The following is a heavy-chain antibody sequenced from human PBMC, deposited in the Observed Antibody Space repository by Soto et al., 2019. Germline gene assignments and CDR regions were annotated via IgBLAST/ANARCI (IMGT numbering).Heavy chain of an antibody. CDR3: ARPSAGGDYYYYYGMDV. J-gene: IGHJ6*02. V-gene: IGHV1-69*06. D-gene: IGHD3-10*01. CDR1: GGTFSSCA. CDR2: IIPIFGTA. Sequence: SVKVSCKASGGTFSSCAIGWVRQAPGQGLEWMGGIIPIFGTANYAQKFQGRVTITADKSTSTAYMELSGLRSEDTAVYYCARPSAGGDYYYYYGMDVWGQGTTVTVSS.